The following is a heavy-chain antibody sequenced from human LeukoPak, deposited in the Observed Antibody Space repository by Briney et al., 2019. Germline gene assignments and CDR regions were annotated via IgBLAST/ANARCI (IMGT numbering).Heavy chain of an antibody. Sequence: GGSLRLSCAASGFTFSSYGMHWVRQAPGKGLEWEAVISYDGSNKYYADSVKGRFTISRDNSKNTLYLQMNSLRAEDTAVYYCAYGDYGGFDYWGQGTLVTVSS. CDR1: GFTFSSYG. D-gene: IGHD4-17*01. J-gene: IGHJ4*02. V-gene: IGHV3-30*03. CDR2: ISYDGSNK. CDR3: AYGDYGGFDY.